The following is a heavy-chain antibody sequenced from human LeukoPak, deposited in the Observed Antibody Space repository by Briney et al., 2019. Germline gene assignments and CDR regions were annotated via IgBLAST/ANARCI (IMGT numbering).Heavy chain of an antibody. CDR3: AKVVISSVDWFDP. V-gene: IGHV1-2*02. Sequence: ASVKVSCKASGGTFSSYAISWVRQAPGQGLEWMGWINPNSGGTNYAQKFQGRVTMTRDTSISTAYMELSRLRSDDTAVYYCAKVVISSVDWFDPWGQGTLVTVSS. D-gene: IGHD3-22*01. CDR2: INPNSGGT. CDR1: GGTFSSYA. J-gene: IGHJ5*02.